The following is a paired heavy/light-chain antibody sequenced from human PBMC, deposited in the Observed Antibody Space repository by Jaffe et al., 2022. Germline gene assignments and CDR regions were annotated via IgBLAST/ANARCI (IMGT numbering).Light chain of an antibody. CDR1: QDISNY. V-gene: IGKV1-33*01. J-gene: IGKJ3*01. CDR3: QQYDNLFT. CDR2: DAS. Sequence: DIQMTQSPSSLSASVGDRVTITCQASQDISNYLNWYQQKPGKAPKLLIYDASNLETGVPSRFSGSGSGTDFTFTISSLQPEDIATYYCQQYDNLFTFGPGTKVDIK.
Heavy chain of an antibody. J-gene: IGHJ3*02. CDR1: GYTFTGYY. D-gene: IGHD2-15*01. CDR3: ARDGGRYCSGGSCYSDAFDI. CDR2: INPNSGGT. Sequence: QVQLVQSGAEVKKPGASVKVSCKASGYTFTGYYMHWVRQAPGQGLEWMGRINPNSGGTNYAQKFQGRVTMTRDTSISTAYMELSRLRSDDTAVYYCARDGGRYCSGGSCYSDAFDIWGQGTMVTVSS. V-gene: IGHV1-2*06.